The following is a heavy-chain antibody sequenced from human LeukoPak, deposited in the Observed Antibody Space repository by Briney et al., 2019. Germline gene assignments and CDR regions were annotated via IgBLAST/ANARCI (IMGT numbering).Heavy chain of an antibody. V-gene: IGHV1-2*02. CDR3: ATEVTD. CDR2: INPNSGGT. D-gene: IGHD5-18*01. CDR1: GYTFSGYY. J-gene: IGHJ4*02. Sequence: DSLKVSCKASGYTFSGYYMHWVRQAPGNGLEWMGWINPNSGGTKYAQKFQRRVTLTRDTSISTAYMELSRLRSDDTAVYYCATEVTDWGQGTLVTVSS.